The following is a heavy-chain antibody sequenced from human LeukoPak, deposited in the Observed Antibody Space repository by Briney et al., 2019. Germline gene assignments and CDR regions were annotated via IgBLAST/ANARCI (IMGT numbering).Heavy chain of an antibody. J-gene: IGHJ5*02. CDR3: AREGYCSGGSCYLWFDP. Sequence: SQTLSLTCTVSGGSISSGSYYWSWIRQPAGKGLEWIGRIYTSGSTNYNPSLKSRVTISVDTSKNQFSLKLGSVTAADTAVYYCAREGYCSGGSCYLWFDPWGQGTLVTVSS. D-gene: IGHD2-15*01. CDR1: GGSISSGSYY. V-gene: IGHV4-61*02. CDR2: IYTSGST.